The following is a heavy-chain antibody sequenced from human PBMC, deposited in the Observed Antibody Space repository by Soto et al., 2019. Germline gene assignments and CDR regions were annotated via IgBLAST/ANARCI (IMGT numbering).Heavy chain of an antibody. V-gene: IGHV4-39*01. CDR3: ARHVRTVTTWNYYYYGMDV. Sequence: SETLSLTCTVSGVSISSSSYYWGWIRQPPGKGLEWIGSIYYSGSTYYNPSLKSRVTISVDTSKNQFSLKLSSVTAADTAVYYCARHVRTVTTWNYYYYGMDVWGQGTTVTVSS. CDR1: GVSISSSSYY. J-gene: IGHJ6*02. D-gene: IGHD4-17*01. CDR2: IYYSGST.